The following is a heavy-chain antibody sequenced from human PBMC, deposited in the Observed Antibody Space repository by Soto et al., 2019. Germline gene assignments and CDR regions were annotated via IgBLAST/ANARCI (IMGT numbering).Heavy chain of an antibody. Sequence: QVQLVQSGAEVKKPGSSVKVSCKASGGTFSSYAISWVRQAPGQGLEWMGGIIPIFGTANYAQKFQGRVTIXXDXSXITAYMELSSLRSEDTAVYYCASGGTISGSPDAFDIWGQGTMVTVSS. J-gene: IGHJ3*02. V-gene: IGHV1-69*12. CDR3: ASGGTISGSPDAFDI. D-gene: IGHD1-26*01. CDR1: GGTFSSYA. CDR2: IIPIFGTA.